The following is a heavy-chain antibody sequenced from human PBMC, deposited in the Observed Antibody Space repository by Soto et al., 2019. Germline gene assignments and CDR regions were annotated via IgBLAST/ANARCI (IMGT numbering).Heavy chain of an antibody. J-gene: IGHJ4*02. D-gene: IGHD1-26*01. V-gene: IGHV3-30-3*01. Sequence: GGSLRLSCAASGFTFSSYAMHWVRQAPGKGLEWVAVISYDGSNKYYADSVKGRFTISRDNSKNTLYLQMNSLRAEDTAVYYCARSSPYSGSYFDYWGQGTLVTVST. CDR1: GFTFSSYA. CDR2: ISYDGSNK. CDR3: ARSSPYSGSYFDY.